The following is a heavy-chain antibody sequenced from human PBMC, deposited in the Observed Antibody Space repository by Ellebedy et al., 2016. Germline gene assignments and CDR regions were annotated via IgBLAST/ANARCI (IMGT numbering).Heavy chain of an antibody. CDR1: GFIFSGYR. CDR3: AKKLPRGVYEYYFDY. J-gene: IGHJ4*02. Sequence: GESLKISXAASGFIFSGYRMNWVRQAPGEGLEWVSSISDTGSDTYYVDSVKGRFTISRDNSKNTLYLQMNSLRAEDTAVYYCAKKLPRGVYEYYFDYWGQGTLVTVSS. D-gene: IGHD5/OR15-5a*01. V-gene: IGHV3-23*01. CDR2: ISDTGSDT.